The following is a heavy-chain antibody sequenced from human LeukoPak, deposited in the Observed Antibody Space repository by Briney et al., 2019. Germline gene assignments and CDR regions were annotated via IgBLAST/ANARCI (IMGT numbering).Heavy chain of an antibody. V-gene: IGHV4-59*01. CDR1: GGSISSYY. Sequence: SETLSLTCTVSGGSISSYYWRWIRQPPGKGLGWIGYIYYSGSTNYNPSLKSRVTISVDTAKNQFSLKLSSVTAADTAVYYCARGGYSYGYSAAWFDYWGQGTLVTVSS. J-gene: IGHJ4*02. CDR3: ARGGYSYGYSAAWFDY. CDR2: IYYSGST. D-gene: IGHD5-18*01.